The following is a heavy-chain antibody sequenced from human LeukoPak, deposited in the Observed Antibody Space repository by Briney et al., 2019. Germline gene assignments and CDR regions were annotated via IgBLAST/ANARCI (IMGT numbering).Heavy chain of an antibody. CDR1: GFTFSSYS. V-gene: IGHV3-21*01. CDR3: ARDDYGGNSGAFDI. Sequence: GGSLRLSCAASGFTFSSYSMNWVRQAPGKGLEWVSSISSSSSYIYYADSVKGRFTISRDNAKNSLYLQMNSLRAEDTAVYYCARDDYGGNSGAFDIWGQGTMVTVSS. CDR2: ISSSSSYI. J-gene: IGHJ3*02. D-gene: IGHD4-23*01.